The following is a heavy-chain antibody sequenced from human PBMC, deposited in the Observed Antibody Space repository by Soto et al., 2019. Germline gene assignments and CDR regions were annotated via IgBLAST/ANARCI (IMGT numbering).Heavy chain of an antibody. V-gene: IGHV3-21*01. J-gene: IGHJ5*02. CDR1: GFTFSSYS. CDR2: ISSSSSYI. Sequence: GGSLRLSCAASGFTFSSYSMNWVRQAPGRGLEWVSSISSSSSYIYYADSVKGRFTISRDNAKNSLYLQMNSLRAEDTAVYYCARDTGAAGYEFDPWARGTLVPVSS. CDR3: ARDTGAAGYEFDP. D-gene: IGHD3-16*01.